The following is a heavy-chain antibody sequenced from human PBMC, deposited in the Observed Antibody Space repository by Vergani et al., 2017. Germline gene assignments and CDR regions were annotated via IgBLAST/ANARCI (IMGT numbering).Heavy chain of an antibody. V-gene: IGHV3-23*01. Sequence: EVQLLESGGDLVQPGGSLRLSCAASGFTFIMHAMSWVRQAPGKGLEWVSTLSASDRRTHYAASVKGPFTNSSDNSKNTLFLHMNSLRPAHTAVYYCAKVGRSEVAGTFGAFDIWGQGTMVTVSS. D-gene: IGHD6-19*01. CDR1: GFTFIMHA. CDR3: AKVGRSEVAGTFGAFDI. CDR2: LSASDRRT. J-gene: IGHJ3*02.